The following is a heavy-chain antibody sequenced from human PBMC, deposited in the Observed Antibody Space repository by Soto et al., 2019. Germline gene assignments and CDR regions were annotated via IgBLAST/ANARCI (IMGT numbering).Heavy chain of an antibody. J-gene: IGHJ4*02. Sequence: SSETLSLTCTVSGGSISSGGYYWSWIRQHPGKGLEWIGYIYYSGSTYYNPSLKSRVTISVDTSKNQFSLKLSSVTAADTAVYYCARDDRLVADYWGQGTLVTVSS. V-gene: IGHV4-31*03. CDR1: GGSISSGGYY. CDR2: IYYSGST. CDR3: ARDDRLVADY. D-gene: IGHD2-2*01.